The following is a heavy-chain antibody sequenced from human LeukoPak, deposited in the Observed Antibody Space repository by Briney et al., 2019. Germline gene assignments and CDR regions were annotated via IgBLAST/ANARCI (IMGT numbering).Heavy chain of an antibody. D-gene: IGHD5-24*01. J-gene: IGHJ4*02. CDR2: ISYDGSNK. CDR3: ARDLAMADFDY. V-gene: IGHV3-30*04. CDR1: RFTFSNYA. Sequence: GGSLRLSCAASRFTFSNYAMHWVRQAPGKGLEWVAVISYDGSNKYYADSVKGRFTISRDNSKNTLYLQVNSLRAEDTAVYYCARDLAMADFDYWGQGTLVTVSS.